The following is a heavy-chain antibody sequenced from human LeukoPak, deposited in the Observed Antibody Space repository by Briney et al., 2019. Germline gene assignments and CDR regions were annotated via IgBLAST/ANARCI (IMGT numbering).Heavy chain of an antibody. CDR2: IYYSGST. V-gene: IGHV4-30-4*08. CDR3: AREVVAYQLLNLFYY. Sequence: SETLSLTCTVSAGSISSGDYYWSWIRQPPGKGLEWIGYIYYSGSTYYNPSLKSRVTISVDTSKNQFSLKLSSVTAADTAVYYCAREVVAYQLLNLFYYWGQGTLVTVSS. J-gene: IGHJ4*02. CDR1: AGSISSGDYY. D-gene: IGHD2-2*01.